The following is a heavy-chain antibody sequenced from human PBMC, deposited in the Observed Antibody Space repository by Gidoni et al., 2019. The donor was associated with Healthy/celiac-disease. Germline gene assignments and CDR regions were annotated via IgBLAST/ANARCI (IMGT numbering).Heavy chain of an antibody. J-gene: IGHJ5*02. CDR3: ALRSVGITMVQT. Sequence: QVQLVESGGGVVQPGRSLRLSCAASGFTFSSYAMHWVRQAPGKGLEWVAVISYDGSNKYYADSVKGRFTISRDNSKNTLYLQMNSLRAEDTAVYYCALRSVGITMVQTWGQGTLVTVSS. CDR2: ISYDGSNK. D-gene: IGHD3-10*01. V-gene: IGHV3-30-3*01. CDR1: GFTFSSYA.